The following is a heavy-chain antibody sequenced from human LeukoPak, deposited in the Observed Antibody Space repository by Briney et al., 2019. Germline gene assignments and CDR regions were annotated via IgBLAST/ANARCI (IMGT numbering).Heavy chain of an antibody. Sequence: PGGSLRLSCAASGFTFSSYWMHWVRQAPGKGLVWVSRIKTDGSSTSYADSVKGRFTISRDNAKNSLYLQMNSLRAEDTAVYYCARDTDETNRAAAGPYYYYGMDVWGQGTTVTVSS. D-gene: IGHD6-13*01. CDR2: IKTDGSST. J-gene: IGHJ6*02. CDR1: GFTFSSYW. CDR3: ARDTDETNRAAAGPYYYYGMDV. V-gene: IGHV3-74*01.